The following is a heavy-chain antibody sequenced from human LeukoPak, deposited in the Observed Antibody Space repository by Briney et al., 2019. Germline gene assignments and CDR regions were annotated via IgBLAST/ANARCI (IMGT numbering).Heavy chain of an antibody. CDR3: ARRGQSVYFDY. CDR1: GGSISSSSYY. CDR2: IYYRGST. Sequence: KPSETLSLTCTVSGGSISSSSYYWGWIRRPPGKGLEWIGSIYYRGSTYYNPPLKSRVTISADTSKNQFSLKLSSVTAADTAVYYCARRGQSVYFDYWGQGTLVTVSS. J-gene: IGHJ4*02. V-gene: IGHV4-39*01.